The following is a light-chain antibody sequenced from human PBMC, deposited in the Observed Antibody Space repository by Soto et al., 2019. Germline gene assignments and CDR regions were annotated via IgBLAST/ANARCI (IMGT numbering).Light chain of an antibody. CDR2: DAS. V-gene: IGKV3-11*01. J-gene: IGKJ5*01. CDR1: QSVSVD. CDR3: QQRSNWPPST. Sequence: EIVMTQSPATLSVSPGERATLSCRASQSVSVDLAWYQQKPGQAPRLLIYDASNRATGIPARFSGSGSGTDFTLTISSLEPEDFAVYYCQQRSNWPPSTFGQGTRLEIK.